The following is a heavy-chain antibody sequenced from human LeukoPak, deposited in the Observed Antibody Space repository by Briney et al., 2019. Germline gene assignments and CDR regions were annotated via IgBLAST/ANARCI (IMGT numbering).Heavy chain of an antibody. J-gene: IGHJ3*02. CDR2: INHSGST. Sequence: PSETLSLTCAVYGGSFSGYYWSWIRQPPGKGLEWIGEINHSGSTNYNPSLKSRVTISVDTSKNQFSLKLNSVTTADTAVYYCARHARHASCGNDCFSRAFDIWGQGTMVIVSS. D-gene: IGHD2-21*02. CDR3: ARHARHASCGNDCFSRAFDI. V-gene: IGHV4-34*01. CDR1: GGSFSGYY.